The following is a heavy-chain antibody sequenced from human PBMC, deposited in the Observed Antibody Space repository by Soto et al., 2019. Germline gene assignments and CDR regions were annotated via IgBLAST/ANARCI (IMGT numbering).Heavy chain of an antibody. CDR2: ISYDGSNK. CDR1: GFTFSSYA. J-gene: IGHJ4*02. V-gene: IGHV3-30-3*01. CDR3: AREGWVSGSYHLSYYFDY. D-gene: IGHD1-26*01. Sequence: VQLVESGGGVVQPGRSLRLSCAASGFTFSSYALHWVRQAPGKGLEWVAVISYDGSNKYYADSVKGRFTISRDNSKNTLYLQMNSLRAEDTAVYYCAREGWVSGSYHLSYYFDYWGQGTLVTVSS.